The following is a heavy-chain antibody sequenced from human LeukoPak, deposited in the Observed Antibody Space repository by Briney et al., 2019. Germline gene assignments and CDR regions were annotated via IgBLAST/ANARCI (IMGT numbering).Heavy chain of an antibody. CDR1: GFTFSSYG. V-gene: IGHV3-30*02. D-gene: IGHD3-10*01. J-gene: IGHJ6*02. Sequence: PGGSLRLSCATSGFTFSSYGFHWVRRAPGKGLEWVAVIWYDGSNKYYADSVKGRFTISRDNSKNTLYLQMNSLRAEDTAVYYCAKDPRITMVRGVIIDYYYGMDVWGQGTAVTVSS. CDR3: AKDPRITMVRGVIIDYYYGMDV. CDR2: IWYDGSNK.